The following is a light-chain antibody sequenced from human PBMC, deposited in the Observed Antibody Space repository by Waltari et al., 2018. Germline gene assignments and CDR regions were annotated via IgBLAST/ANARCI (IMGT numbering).Light chain of an antibody. J-gene: IGKJ1*01. CDR1: QSITRY. CDR2: AAS. Sequence: DIQMTQSPSSLSASVGDRVTITCRASQSITRYLNWYRQRPGKAPDLLIYAASTLQSGAPSRFSGSGSGREFTLTISSLRPEDFGTYYCLHTYTTPWTFGQGTRVDIK. V-gene: IGKV1-39*01. CDR3: LHTYTTPWT.